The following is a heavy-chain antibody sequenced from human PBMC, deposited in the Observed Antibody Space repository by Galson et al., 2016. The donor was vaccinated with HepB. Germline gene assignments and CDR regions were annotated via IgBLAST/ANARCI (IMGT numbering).Heavy chain of an antibody. V-gene: IGHV1-3*01. CDR2: INGANGNT. D-gene: IGHD6-19*01. Sequence: SVKVSCKASGYTFSTYAIHWMRQAPGQGLEWMGWINGANGNTKYSQKFQGRVTFSRDTSASTAYMEVTRLRSQDTAVFYCARGDGWYSYFDYWGQGTLVTVSS. CDR1: GYTFSTYA. CDR3: ARGDGWYSYFDY. J-gene: IGHJ4*02.